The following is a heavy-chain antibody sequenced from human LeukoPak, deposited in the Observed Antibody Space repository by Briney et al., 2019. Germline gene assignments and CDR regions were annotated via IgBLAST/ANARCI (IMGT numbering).Heavy chain of an antibody. Sequence: PSETLSLTCTVSGYSISSGYYWGWIRPPPGKGLEWIGSIYHSGSTYYNPSLKSRVTISVDTSKNQFSLKLRSVTAADTAVYYCARVTGYRIEDYFDYWGQGTLVTVSS. CDR1: GYSISSGYY. CDR3: ARVTGYRIEDYFDY. CDR2: IYHSGST. V-gene: IGHV4-38-2*02. D-gene: IGHD6-13*01. J-gene: IGHJ4*02.